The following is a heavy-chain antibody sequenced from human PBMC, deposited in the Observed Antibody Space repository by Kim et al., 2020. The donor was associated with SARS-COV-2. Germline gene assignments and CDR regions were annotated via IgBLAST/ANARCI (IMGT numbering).Heavy chain of an antibody. V-gene: IGHV4-4*07. CDR1: GGSISSYF. D-gene: IGHD3-10*01. CDR3: ARDHLTVRVSQDGMDV. Sequence: SETLSLTCTVSGGSISSYFWGWLRQSAGKGLEWIGRIYTSGSTNYNPSLKNRVTMSVDTSKNQISLRLSSVTAADTAVYYCARDHLTVRVSQDGMDVWG. CDR2: IYTSGST. J-gene: IGHJ6*02.